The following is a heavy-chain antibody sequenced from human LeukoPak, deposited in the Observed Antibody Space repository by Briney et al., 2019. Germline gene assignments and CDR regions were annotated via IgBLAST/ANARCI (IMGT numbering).Heavy chain of an antibody. D-gene: IGHD1-1*01. Sequence: GGSLRLSCAASGFTFSSYSTNWVRQAPGKGLEWVSSISSSSSYIYYADSVKGRFTISRDNAKNSLYLQMNSLRAEDTAVYYCAREDELFDAFDIWGQGTMVTVSS. CDR1: GFTFSSYS. V-gene: IGHV3-21*01. CDR3: AREDELFDAFDI. J-gene: IGHJ3*02. CDR2: ISSSSSYI.